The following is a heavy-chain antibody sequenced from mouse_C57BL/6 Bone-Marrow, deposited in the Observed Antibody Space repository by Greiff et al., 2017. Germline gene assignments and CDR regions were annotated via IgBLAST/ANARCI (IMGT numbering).Heavy chain of an antibody. D-gene: IGHD2-5*01. CDR3: ASCYSNLFYYVDY. J-gene: IGHJ2*01. CDR2: IYPRSGNT. Sequence: VQLQQSGAELARPGASVKLSCKASGYTFTSYGISWVKQRTGQGLEWIGEIYPRSGNTYYNEKFKGKATLTADKSSSTAYMELRSLTSDDSAVYFCASCYSNLFYYVDYWGQGTTLTVSS. CDR1: GYTFTSYG. V-gene: IGHV1-81*01.